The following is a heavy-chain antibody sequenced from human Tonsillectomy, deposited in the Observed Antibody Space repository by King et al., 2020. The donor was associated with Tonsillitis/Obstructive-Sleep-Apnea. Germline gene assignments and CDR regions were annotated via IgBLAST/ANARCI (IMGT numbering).Heavy chain of an antibody. CDR3: AKRSQPSSGYFDS. J-gene: IGHJ4*02. D-gene: IGHD3-3*01. CDR2: ITGGNIYT. V-gene: IGHV3-23*04. CDR1: GFTFSTYA. Sequence: VQLVESGGGLVQPGGSLRLSCAASGFTFSTYAMSWVRQAPGKGLEWVSAITGGNIYTNDADSVAGRFTISRDTSDNTLYLQMNSLRAEDTAVYFCAKRSQPSSGYFDSWGQGTLVTVSS.